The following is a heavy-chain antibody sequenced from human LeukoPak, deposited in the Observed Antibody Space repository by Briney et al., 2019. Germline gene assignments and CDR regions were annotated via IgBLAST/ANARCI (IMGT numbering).Heavy chain of an antibody. CDR3: ARREWSGYYGEY. Sequence: GASVKVSCKASGYTFTGHFIHWVRQAPGQGLEWVGWIDPNSGGTKYAQKFQGRVTMTRDTSISTAYMELTRLTSDDTAVYYCARREWSGYYGEYWGQGTLVLVSS. CDR2: IDPNSGGT. J-gene: IGHJ4*02. V-gene: IGHV1-2*02. CDR1: GYTFTGHF. D-gene: IGHD3-3*01.